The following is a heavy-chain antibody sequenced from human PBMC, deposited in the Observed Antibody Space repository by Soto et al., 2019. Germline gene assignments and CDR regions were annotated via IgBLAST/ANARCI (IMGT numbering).Heavy chain of an antibody. CDR3: ARVPYGDYRYGMDV. CDR1: GGSISSGVYS. D-gene: IGHD4-17*01. J-gene: IGHJ6*02. CDR2: IYQSCSA. V-gene: IGHV4-30-2*01. Sequence: SETLPLTCTISGGSISSGVYSCTWIRQPPGKGLEWIGHIYQSCSAYYNPPLKSRVTISVDRSENQFSLKLTSVTAADTAVYYCARVPYGDYRYGMDVWGQGTTLTSP.